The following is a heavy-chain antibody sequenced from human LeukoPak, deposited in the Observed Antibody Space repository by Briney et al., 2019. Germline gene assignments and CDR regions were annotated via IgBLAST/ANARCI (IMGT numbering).Heavy chain of an antibody. D-gene: IGHD1-26*01. CDR2: SRNKADSYAT. CDR3: ASPSDSGAYSAFYY. CDR1: GFTFNDRY. V-gene: IGHV3-72*01. J-gene: IGHJ4*02. Sequence: GGSLRLSCAASGFTFNDRYIDWVRQAPGKGLEWVGRSRNKADSYATEYAASVKGRFTISRDDSKTSLYLQMNSLRTEDTAVYYCASPSDSGAYSAFYYWGQGTLVTVSS.